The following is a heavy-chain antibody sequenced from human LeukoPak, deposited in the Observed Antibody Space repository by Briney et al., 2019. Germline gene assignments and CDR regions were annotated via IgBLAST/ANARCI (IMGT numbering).Heavy chain of an antibody. CDR2: INHSGST. CDR3: AREGSQFRYFDY. J-gene: IGHJ4*02. CDR1: GGSFSGYY. V-gene: IGHV4-34*01. Sequence: TSETLSLTCAVYGGSFSGYYWSWIRQPPGKGLEWIGEINHSGSTNYNPSLKSRVTISVDTSKNQFSLKLSSVTAADTAIYYCAREGSQFRYFDYWGQGTLVTVSS. D-gene: IGHD3-10*01.